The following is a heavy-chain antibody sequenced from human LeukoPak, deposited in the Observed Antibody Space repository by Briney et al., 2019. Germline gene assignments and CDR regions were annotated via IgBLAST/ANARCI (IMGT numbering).Heavy chain of an antibody. Sequence: SETLSLTCTVSGGSISSGGYYWSWIRQHPGKGLEWIGYIYYSGSTYYNPSLKSRVTISVDTSKTQFSLKLSSVTAADTAVYYCATETYYAYVWGSSRKNWFGPWGQATLVTVSP. V-gene: IGHV4-31*03. CDR2: IYYSGST. J-gene: IGHJ5*01. CDR1: GGSISSGGYY. CDR3: ATETYYAYVWGSSRKNWFGP. D-gene: IGHD3-16*01.